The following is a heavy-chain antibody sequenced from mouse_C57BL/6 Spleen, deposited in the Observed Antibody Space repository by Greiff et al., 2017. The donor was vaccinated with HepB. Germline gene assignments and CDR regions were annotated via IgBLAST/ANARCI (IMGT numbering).Heavy chain of an antibody. Sequence: VQLQQPGAELVKPGASVKLSCKASGYTFTSYWMQWVKQRPGQGLEWIGEIDPSDSYTNYNQKFKGKATLTVDTSSSTAYMQLSSLTSEDSAVYYCARWMITTLYYYAMDYWGQGTSVTVSS. D-gene: IGHD2-4*01. J-gene: IGHJ4*01. CDR1: GYTFTSYW. CDR3: ARWMITTLYYYAMDY. CDR2: IDPSDSYT. V-gene: IGHV1-50*01.